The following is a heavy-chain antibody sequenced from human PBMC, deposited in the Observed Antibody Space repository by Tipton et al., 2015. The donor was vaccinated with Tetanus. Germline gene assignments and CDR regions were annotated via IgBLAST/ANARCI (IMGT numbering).Heavy chain of an antibody. CDR2: ISYSGST. CDR1: GGSVRSGSYY. D-gene: IGHD3-3*01. CDR3: ARANYDFPKKGPFDS. Sequence: TLSLTCTVSGGSVRSGSYYWNWIRQPPGKGLEWIGYISYSGSTSSNYSLKSRITISQDTSKNQFSLKLTSVTAADTAVYYCARANYDFPKKGPFDSWGQGTLVIVSS. J-gene: IGHJ4*02. V-gene: IGHV4-61*01.